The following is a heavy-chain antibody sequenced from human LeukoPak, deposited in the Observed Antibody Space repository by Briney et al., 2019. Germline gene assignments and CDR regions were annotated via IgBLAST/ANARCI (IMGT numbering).Heavy chain of an antibody. J-gene: IGHJ3*02. CDR1: GYIFTSFW. Sequence: GESLKISCKGSGYIFTSFWIGWVRQMPGKGLECMGIIYPGDSDTRYSPSFQGQVTISADKSISTAYLQWSDLKASDSAMYYCARYCSGGSCYSDHDAFDIWGQGTMVTVYS. D-gene: IGHD2-15*01. V-gene: IGHV5-51*01. CDR3: ARYCSGGSCYSDHDAFDI. CDR2: IYPGDSDT.